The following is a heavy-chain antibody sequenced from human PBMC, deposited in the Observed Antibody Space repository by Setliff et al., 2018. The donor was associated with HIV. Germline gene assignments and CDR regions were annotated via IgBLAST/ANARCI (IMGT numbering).Heavy chain of an antibody. J-gene: IGHJ4*02. CDR1: GYTFSSYG. V-gene: IGHV1-18*03. Sequence: ASVKVSCKASGYTFSSYGISWVRQAPGQGLEWMGWISTYNGNTNYAQKFKGRVTMTTDTSTSTAYMELRNLRSDDMVVYYCARHPMSPFLELSYDSWGQGTLVTVSS. CDR3: ARHPMSPFLELSYDS. CDR2: ISTYNGNT. D-gene: IGHD3-3*02.